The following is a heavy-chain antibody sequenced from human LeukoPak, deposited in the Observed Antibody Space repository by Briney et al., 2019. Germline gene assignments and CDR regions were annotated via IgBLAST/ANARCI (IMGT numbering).Heavy chain of an antibody. CDR1: GFTFSSHS. D-gene: IGHD3-10*01. CDR2: IDSSSSHI. V-gene: IGHV3-21*01. CDR3: ARAQKLIGEFDY. J-gene: IGHJ4*02. Sequence: GGSLRLSCAASGFTFSSHSINWVRQAPGKGLEWVSSIDSSSSHIYYADSLKGRFTISRDNAKNSLYLQMNSLRAEDTAVYYCARAQKLIGEFDYWGQGTLVTVSS.